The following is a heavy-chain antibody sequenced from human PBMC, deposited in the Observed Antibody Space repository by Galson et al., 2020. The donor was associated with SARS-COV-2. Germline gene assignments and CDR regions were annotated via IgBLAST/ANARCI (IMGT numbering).Heavy chain of an antibody. CDR3: AREENFFLVGTATRLCCLDD. CDR1: GGSFRGHS. CDR2: INSSGSP. J-gene: IGHJ4*02. Sequence: SQTLSHPCAHHGGSFRGHSWSWIRPPPGKGLEWRGEINSSGSPNHNPSLTRRVTIPVDTSTNHFSLKLSSVTAADTAVYYCAREENFFLVGTATRLCCLDDWGRGTLATVSS. V-gene: IGHV4-34*01. D-gene: IGHD2-21*02.